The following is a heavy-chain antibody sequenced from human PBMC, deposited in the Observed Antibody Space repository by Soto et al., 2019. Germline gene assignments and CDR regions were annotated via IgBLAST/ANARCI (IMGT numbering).Heavy chain of an antibody. CDR3: ARCRAGRYSYGYYYYYGMDV. J-gene: IGHJ6*02. D-gene: IGHD5-18*01. CDR2: IIPIFGTA. V-gene: IGHV1-69*13. CDR1: GGTFSSYA. Sequence: GASVKVSCKASGGTFSSYAISWVRQAPGQGLEWMVGIIPIFGTANYAQKFQGRVTITADESTSTAYMELSSLRSEDTAVYYCARCRAGRYSYGYYYYYGMDVWGQGTTVTVSS.